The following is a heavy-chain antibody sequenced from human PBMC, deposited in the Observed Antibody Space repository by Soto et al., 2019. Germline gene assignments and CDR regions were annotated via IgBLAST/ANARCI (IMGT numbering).Heavy chain of an antibody. J-gene: IGHJ4*02. V-gene: IGHV1-8*01. Sequence: ASVKVSCKASGYTFTSYDINWVRQATGQGLEWMGWMNPNSGNTGYAQKFQGRVTMTGNTSISTAYMELSSLRSEDTAVYYCARRSGITIFGVVIMYYFDYWGQGTLVTVSS. D-gene: IGHD3-3*01. CDR2: MNPNSGNT. CDR3: ARRSGITIFGVVIMYYFDY. CDR1: GYTFTSYD.